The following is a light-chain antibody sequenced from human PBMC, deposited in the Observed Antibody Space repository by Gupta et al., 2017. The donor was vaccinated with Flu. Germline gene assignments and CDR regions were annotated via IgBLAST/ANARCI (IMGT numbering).Light chain of an antibody. J-gene: IGKJ2*01. CDR3: QQSYRNLDT. Sequence: DIQMTQSPSSLSASVGDRVTITCRASQSISSYLNWYQQKPGKAPKRLIYAASSLQSGVPSRFSGSGSGTDFTLTISSLQPEDFATYFCQQSYRNLDTFGQGTKLEIK. CDR1: QSISSY. CDR2: AAS. V-gene: IGKV1-39*01.